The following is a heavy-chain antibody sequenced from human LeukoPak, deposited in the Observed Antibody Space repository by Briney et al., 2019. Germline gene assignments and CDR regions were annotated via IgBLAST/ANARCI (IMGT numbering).Heavy chain of an antibody. Sequence: PGGSLRLSCAASGFTFSSYGMHWVRQAPGKGLEWLAVIWYDGTNTYYADSVKGRFTISRDNSKNTLYLQMNSLRAEDTAVYYCARDFCSGGSCYPDAFDIWGQGTMVTVSS. V-gene: IGHV3-33*01. J-gene: IGHJ3*02. D-gene: IGHD2-15*01. CDR2: IWYDGTNT. CDR1: GFTFSSYG. CDR3: ARDFCSGGSCYPDAFDI.